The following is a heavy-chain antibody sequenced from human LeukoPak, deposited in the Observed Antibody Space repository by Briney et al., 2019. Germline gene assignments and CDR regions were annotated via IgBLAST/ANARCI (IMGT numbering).Heavy chain of an antibody. CDR2: ISYDGSNK. J-gene: IGHJ4*02. CDR3: ARDRGYFYDQLDY. V-gene: IGHV3-30*03. Sequence: QPGGSLRLSCAASGLTFSSYGMHWVRQAPGKGLEWVAVISYDGSNKYYADSVKGRFTISRDNSKNTLYLQMNSLRAEDTAVYYCARDRGYFYDQLDYWGQGTLVTVSS. D-gene: IGHD2/OR15-2a*01. CDR1: GLTFSSYG.